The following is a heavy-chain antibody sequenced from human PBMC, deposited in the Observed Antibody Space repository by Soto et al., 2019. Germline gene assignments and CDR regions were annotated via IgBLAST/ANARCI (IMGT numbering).Heavy chain of an antibody. D-gene: IGHD4-17*01. V-gene: IGHV5-51*01. CDR2: IYPGDSDT. J-gene: IGHJ4*02. CDR3: ARQGTTVVTEPSHFDY. Sequence: GESLKISCKGSGYSFTSYWIGWVRQMPGKGLEWMGIIYPGDSDTRYSPSFQGQVTISADKSISTAYLQWSSLKASDTAMYYCARQGTTVVTEPSHFDYWGQGTLVTVSS. CDR1: GYSFTSYW.